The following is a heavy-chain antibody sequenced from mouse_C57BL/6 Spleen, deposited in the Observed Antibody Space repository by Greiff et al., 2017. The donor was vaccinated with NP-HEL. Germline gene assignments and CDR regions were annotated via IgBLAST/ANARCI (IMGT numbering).Heavy chain of an antibody. CDR3: ARRDWGSRGDYFDY. J-gene: IGHJ2*01. CDR2: IYPGSGNT. CDR1: GYTFTDYY. V-gene: IGHV1-76*01. Sequence: VKLMESGAELVRPGASVKLSCKASGYTFTDYYINWVKQRPGQGLEWIARIYPGSGNTYYNEKFKGKATLTAEKSSSTAYMQLSSLTSEDSAVYFCARRDWGSRGDYFDYWGQGTTLTVSS. D-gene: IGHD1-1*01.